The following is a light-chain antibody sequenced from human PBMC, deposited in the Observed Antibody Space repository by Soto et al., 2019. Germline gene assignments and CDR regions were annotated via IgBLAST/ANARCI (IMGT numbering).Light chain of an antibody. CDR1: QSISSW. V-gene: IGKV1-5*01. Sequence: DIQMTQSPSTLSASVGDRVTITCRASQSISSWLAWYQQKPGKAPKLLIYDASSLESGVPSRFSGSGSGTEFTLTISSLQPDDFATYYCQQYNSYSFGGGTQVDIK. J-gene: IGKJ4*01. CDR2: DAS. CDR3: QQYNSYS.